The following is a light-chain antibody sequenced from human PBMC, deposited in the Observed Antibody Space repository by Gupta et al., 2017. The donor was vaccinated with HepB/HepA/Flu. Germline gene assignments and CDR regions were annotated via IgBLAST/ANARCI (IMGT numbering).Light chain of an antibody. CDR1: QSISSY. CDR2: AAS. CDR3: QQSHSLPQT. V-gene: IGKV1-39*01. Sequence: IQMTQSPSSLSASVGDRVTITCRASQSISSYLNWYQRKPGKAPNLLIYAASNSQSGAPSRFSGGGYGTDFTLTISSLQPEDFATYYCQQSHSLPQTFGQGTKLEIK. J-gene: IGKJ2*01.